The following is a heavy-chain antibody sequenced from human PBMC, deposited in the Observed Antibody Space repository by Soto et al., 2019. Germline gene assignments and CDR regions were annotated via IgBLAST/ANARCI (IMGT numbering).Heavy chain of an antibody. CDR2: TYHSGST. CDR1: GYSISSGHY. CDR3: ARAARQGQYYYYYYVLDF. D-gene: IGHD6-6*01. Sequence: SSETLSPTCAVSGYSISSGHYWGWIRQPPGKGLEWIGSTYHSGSTYYNPSLKSRVTMSVDTSKNQFSLRLSSVTAADTAVYYCARAARQGQYYYYYYVLDFSGQGSTVTVSS. V-gene: IGHV4-38-2*01. J-gene: IGHJ6*02.